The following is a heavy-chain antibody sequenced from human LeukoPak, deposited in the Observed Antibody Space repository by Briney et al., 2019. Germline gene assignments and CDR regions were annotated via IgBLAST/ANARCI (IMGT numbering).Heavy chain of an antibody. CDR1: GFTFSSYG. J-gene: IGHJ4*02. CDR3: AKDRQWLGVAASFDY. V-gene: IGHV3-30*18. D-gene: IGHD6-19*01. CDR2: ISYDGSNK. Sequence: PGGSLRLSCAASGFTFSSYGMHWVRQAPGKGLEWVAVISYDGSNKYYADSVKGRFTISRDNSKNTLYLQMNSLRAEDTAVYYCAKDRQWLGVAASFDYWGQGTLVTVSS.